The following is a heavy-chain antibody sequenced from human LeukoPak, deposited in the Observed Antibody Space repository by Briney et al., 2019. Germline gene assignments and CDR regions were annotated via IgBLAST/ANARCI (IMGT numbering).Heavy chain of an antibody. CDR1: GFTFSSSW. D-gene: IGHD4-11*01. V-gene: IGHV3-74*01. J-gene: IGHJ4*02. CDR2: INSDESIT. CDR3: ARGLVPGFLDY. Sequence: TGGSLRLSCAASGFTFSSSWMYWVRQAPGKGLVWVSRINSDESITTYADSVKGRFTISRDNAKNTPYLQMNSLRAEDTAVYYCARGLVPGFLDYWGQGTPVTVSS.